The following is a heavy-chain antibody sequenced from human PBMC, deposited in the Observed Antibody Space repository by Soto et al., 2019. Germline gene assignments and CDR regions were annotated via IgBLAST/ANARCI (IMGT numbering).Heavy chain of an antibody. CDR1: GYSFTSYW. J-gene: IGHJ6*02. CDR2: IDPSDSYT. V-gene: IGHV5-10-1*01. CDR3: VLTAPMTTNAMSKYSYYGMDV. Sequence: GESLKISCKGSGYSFTSYWISWVRQMPGKGLEWMGRIDPSDSYTNYSPSFQGHVTISADKSISTAYLQWSSLKASDTAMYYCVLTAPMTTNAMSKYSYYGMDVWGQGTTVTVSS. D-gene: IGHD4-17*01.